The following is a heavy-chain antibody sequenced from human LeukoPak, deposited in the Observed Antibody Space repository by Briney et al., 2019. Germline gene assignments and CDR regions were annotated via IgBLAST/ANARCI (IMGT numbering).Heavy chain of an antibody. CDR3: TTDQTLRYFDWLFHDYYYYYGMDV. V-gene: IGHV3-15*07. J-gene: IGHJ6*02. CDR1: GFTFNNAW. Sequence: GGSLRLSCVGSGFTFNNAWMNWVRQAPGKGLEWVGRIKSKTDGGTTDYAAPVKGRFTISRDDSKNTLYLQMNSLKTEDTAVYYCTTDQTLRYFDWLFHDYYYYYGMDVWGQGTTVTVSS. CDR2: IKSKTDGGTT. D-gene: IGHD3-9*01.